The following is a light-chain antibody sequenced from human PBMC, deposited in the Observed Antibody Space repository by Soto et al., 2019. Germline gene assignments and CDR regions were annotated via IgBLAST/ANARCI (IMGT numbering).Light chain of an antibody. CDR1: QSVSSK. J-gene: IGKJ1*01. CDR2: GAS. CDR3: QQYNNWHPWT. Sequence: EIVMTQSPATLSVSPGERSTLSCRASQSVSSKLAWYQQKPVQAPRLLXYGASTRATGIPARFSGSGSGTEFTLTISSLQSEDFAAYYCQQYNNWHPWTFGQGTKVDIK. V-gene: IGKV3-15*01.